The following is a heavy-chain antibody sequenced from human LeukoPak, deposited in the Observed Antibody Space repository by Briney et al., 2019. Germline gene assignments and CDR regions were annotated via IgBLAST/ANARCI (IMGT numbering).Heavy chain of an antibody. CDR2: ISSSSSYI. J-gene: IGHJ4*02. D-gene: IGHD3-10*01. V-gene: IGHV3-21*01. CDR1: GFTFSDYS. Sequence: GGSLRLSCAASGFTFSDYSMNWVRQAPGKGLEWVSSISSSSSYIYYADSVKGRFTISRDNAKNSLYLQMNSLRAEDTAVYYCARGSSNYYGSGSYIGHFDYWGQETLVTVSS. CDR3: ARGSSNYYGSGSYIGHFDY.